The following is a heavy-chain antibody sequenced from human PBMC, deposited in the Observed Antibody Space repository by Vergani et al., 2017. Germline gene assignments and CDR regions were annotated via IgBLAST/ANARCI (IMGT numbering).Heavy chain of an antibody. CDR2: INNDGHT. D-gene: IGHD3-10*01. CDR3: AVRPRVNLVGGEIVTKRTFDY. V-gene: IGHV4-34*02. Sequence: QVQLQQWGAGVVKPSGTLSLTCAVFGESFSSFYWSWIRKPPGKGLELIGKINNDGHTTYNPSLESRVTVSRDTAKNQFSLNLMSVTAADTAMYYCAVRPRVNLVGGEIVTKRTFDYWSQGSLVTVSS. CDR1: GESFSSFY. J-gene: IGHJ4*02.